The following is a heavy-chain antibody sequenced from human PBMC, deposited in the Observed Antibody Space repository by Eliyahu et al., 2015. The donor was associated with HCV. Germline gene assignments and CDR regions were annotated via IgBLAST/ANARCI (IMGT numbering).Heavy chain of an antibody. CDR2: IYKSGST. D-gene: IGHD1-26*01. Sequence: QLRLQESSPGLVKPSETLSLTCTVSGGSISSSHYYWGWIRQTPGKGLEWIGSIYKSGSTYYTPSLKSRVTISVDTSNNQFSLNLRSLTAADTGVYYCASQPGGASTWSQYWGQGTLVTVSS. J-gene: IGHJ1*01. CDR1: GGSISSSHYY. CDR3: ASQPGGASTWSQY. V-gene: IGHV4-39*07.